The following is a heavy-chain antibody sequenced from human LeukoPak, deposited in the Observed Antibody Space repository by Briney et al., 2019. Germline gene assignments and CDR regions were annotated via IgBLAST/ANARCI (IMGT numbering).Heavy chain of an antibody. J-gene: IGHJ6*03. CDR1: RYRFTSYW. Sequence: GESLKISCKTSRYRFTSYWIGWVRQMPGKGLEWMGTISPGDSETKYSPSFQGQVTISADKSISTAYLQWSSLKATDTAMYYCARQIGEFPNYYYYYMDVWGKGTTVTVSS. CDR2: ISPGDSET. D-gene: IGHD3-10*01. CDR3: ARQIGEFPNYYYYYMDV. V-gene: IGHV5-51*01.